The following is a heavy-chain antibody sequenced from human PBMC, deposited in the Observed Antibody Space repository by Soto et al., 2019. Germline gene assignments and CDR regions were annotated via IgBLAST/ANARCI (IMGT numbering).Heavy chain of an antibody. J-gene: IGHJ4*02. CDR1: GVSISSGNW. D-gene: IGHD3-22*01. CDR2: VYNGGSA. Sequence: SEPLSLTCDVSGVSISSGNWWSWVRQPPWKGLEWIAEVYNGGSANYHPSLGSRATISVDRSKNQFSLRLSSVTAADTGKYYCARLVYDSRLNYLYFDHWGQGTLVTVSS. CDR3: ARLVYDSRLNYLYFDH. V-gene: IGHV4-4*02.